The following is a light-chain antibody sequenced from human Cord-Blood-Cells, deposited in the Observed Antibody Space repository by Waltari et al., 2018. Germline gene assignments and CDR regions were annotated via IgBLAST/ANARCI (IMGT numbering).Light chain of an antibody. V-gene: IGLV2-14*01. J-gene: IGLJ2*01. Sequence: QSALTQPASVSGSPGQSITISCTGTSSDVGGYNYVSWYQQHPGKAPKLMIYDVISRPSGVSNRFAGSKSGNTASLTISGLQAEDEADYYCSSYTSSSTRVFGGGTKLTVL. CDR2: DVI. CDR3: SSYTSSSTRV. CDR1: SSDVGGYNY.